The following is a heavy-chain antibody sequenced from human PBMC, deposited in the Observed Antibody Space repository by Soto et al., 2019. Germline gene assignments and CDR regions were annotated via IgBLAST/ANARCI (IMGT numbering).Heavy chain of an antibody. CDR2: ISNDGSNK. V-gene: IGHV3-30*18. J-gene: IGHJ4*02. Sequence: PGWSLRLSCAAYGFTFSTYGMHWVRQAPGKGLEWVAVISNDGSNKYYGDSVKGRFTISRDNSKNTLYLEMDSLRAEDTAVYYCAKTPTSSGYYSKFDYWGQGTLVTVSS. D-gene: IGHD3-3*01. CDR3: AKTPTSSGYYSKFDY. CDR1: GFTFSTYG.